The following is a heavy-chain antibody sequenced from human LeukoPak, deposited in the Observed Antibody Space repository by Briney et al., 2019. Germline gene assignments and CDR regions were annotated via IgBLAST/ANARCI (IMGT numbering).Heavy chain of an antibody. CDR3: AIDSYGSSLSFDY. Sequence: PSETLSLTCAVSGGSISSSSWWSWVRQPPGKGLEWIGEIYHSGSTNYNPSLKSRVTISVDTSKNQFSLKLSSVTAADTAVYYCAIDSYGSSLSFDYWGQGTLVTVSS. J-gene: IGHJ4*02. CDR2: IYHSGST. D-gene: IGHD5-18*01. CDR1: GGSISSSSW. V-gene: IGHV4-4*02.